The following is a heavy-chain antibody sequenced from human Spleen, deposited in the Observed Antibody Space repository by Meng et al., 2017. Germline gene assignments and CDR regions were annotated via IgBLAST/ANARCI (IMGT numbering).Heavy chain of an antibody. CDR1: DYTFTGYG. D-gene: IGHD3-10*01. J-gene: IGHJ4*02. Sequence: QVQPVQSGPAVQKLGASVKVSCKASDYTFTGYGVSWVRQAPGQGLEWMAWLGAHDGDTSHAPKFQGRVTVSADRPTATAYMELRSLRSDDTAVYYCARGTPGRSYSDYWGQGTLVTVSS. V-gene: IGHV1-18*01. CDR3: ARGTPGRSYSDY. CDR2: LGAHDGDT.